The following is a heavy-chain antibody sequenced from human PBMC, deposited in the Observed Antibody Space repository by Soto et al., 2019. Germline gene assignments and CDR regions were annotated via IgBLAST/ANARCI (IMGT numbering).Heavy chain of an antibody. D-gene: IGHD2-2*01. J-gene: IGHJ3*02. CDR1: GGSFSGYY. Sequence: QVQLQQWGTGQLKSSETLSLTCAVNGGSFSGYYWSWIRQPPGKGLEWIGEIHHSGSTNYNPSLKSRVTISLDTSKNQFSLKLNSVTAADTAVYYCATIVVVASTMRDDAFDIWGQGTMVTVYS. CDR2: IHHSGST. CDR3: ATIVVVASTMRDDAFDI. V-gene: IGHV4-34*01.